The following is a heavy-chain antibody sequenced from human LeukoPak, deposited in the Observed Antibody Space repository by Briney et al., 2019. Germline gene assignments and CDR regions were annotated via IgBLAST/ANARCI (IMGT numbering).Heavy chain of an antibody. CDR1: GGTFSSYA. J-gene: IGHJ6*02. V-gene: IGHV1-69*06. D-gene: IGHD6-13*01. CDR3: ARDPSYSSSWPYYYYYGMDV. Sequence: ASVKVSCKASGGTFSSYAISWVRQAPGQGLEWMGGIIPIFGTANYAQKFQGRVTITADKSTSTAYMELSSLRSEDTAVYYCARDPSYSSSWPYYYYYGMDVWGQGTTVTVSS. CDR2: IIPIFGTA.